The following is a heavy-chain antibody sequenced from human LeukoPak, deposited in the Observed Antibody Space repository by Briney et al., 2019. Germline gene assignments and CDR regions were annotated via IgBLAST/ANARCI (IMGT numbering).Heavy chain of an antibody. D-gene: IGHD6-13*01. CDR2: IYYSGST. CDR3: ARQGQHGDY. Sequence: PSETLSLTFTVSGGSISSYYWSWIRQPPGKGLEWIGYIYYSGSTNYNPFLKSRVIISVDTSKNQFSLKLSSVTAADTAVYYCARQGQHGDYWGQGTLVTVSA. J-gene: IGHJ4*02. CDR1: GGSISSYY. V-gene: IGHV4-59*08.